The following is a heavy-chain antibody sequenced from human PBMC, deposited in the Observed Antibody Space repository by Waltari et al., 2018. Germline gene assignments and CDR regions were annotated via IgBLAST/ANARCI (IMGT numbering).Heavy chain of an antibody. CDR2: IGSSGSHV. CDR1: GFTLSIYS. D-gene: IGHD2-21*02. CDR3: TKDRGGDFDI. V-gene: IGHV3-21*06. J-gene: IGHJ3*02. Sequence: QLVESGGGLVRPGGSLRLSCAASGFTLSIYSMNWVRQAPGRGLGWISVIGSSGSHVYYADSVKGRFTISRDTANNSLFLQMNTLRAEDTAVYYCTKDRGGDFDIWGQGTMVTVSS.